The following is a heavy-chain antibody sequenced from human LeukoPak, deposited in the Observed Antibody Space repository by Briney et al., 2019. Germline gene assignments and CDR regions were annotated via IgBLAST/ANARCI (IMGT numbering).Heavy chain of an antibody. CDR1: GYTFTSYY. J-gene: IGHJ4*02. D-gene: IGHD1-26*01. Sequence: ASVKVSCKASGYTFTSYYMHWVRQAPGQGLEWMGIINPSGGSTSYAQKFQGRVTMTRDMSTSTVYMELSSLRSEDTAVYYCARGEIVGATMYYFDYWGQGTLVT. CDR2: INPSGGST. V-gene: IGHV1-46*01. CDR3: ARGEIVGATMYYFDY.